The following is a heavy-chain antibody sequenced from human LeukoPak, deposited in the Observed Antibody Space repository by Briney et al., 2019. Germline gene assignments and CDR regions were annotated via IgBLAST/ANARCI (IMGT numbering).Heavy chain of an antibody. Sequence: PGGSLRLSCAASGFTFSNYAVNWIRQAPGKGLKWVSVISGSGSSIYYTDSVKGRFTISGDNSKNTLYLQMNSLRAEDTAVYYCAKGSYYDSSGSFYFDYWGQGTLVTVSS. CDR1: GFTFSNYA. CDR3: AKGSYYDSSGSFYFDY. D-gene: IGHD3-22*01. V-gene: IGHV3-23*01. CDR2: ISGSGSSI. J-gene: IGHJ4*02.